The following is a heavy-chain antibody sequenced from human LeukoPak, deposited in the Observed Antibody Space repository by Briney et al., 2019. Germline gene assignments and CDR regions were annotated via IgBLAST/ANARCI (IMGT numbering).Heavy chain of an antibody. Sequence: VASVKVSCKGSGYTFTSYDINWVRQATGQGLEWMGWMNPNSGNTGYAQKFQGRVTITRNTSTSTAYMELSSLRSEDTAVYYCATGGDSGHPFDYWGQGTLVTVSS. V-gene: IGHV1-8*03. J-gene: IGHJ4*02. CDR1: GYTFTSYD. CDR3: ATGGDSGHPFDY. CDR2: MNPNSGNT. D-gene: IGHD5-12*01.